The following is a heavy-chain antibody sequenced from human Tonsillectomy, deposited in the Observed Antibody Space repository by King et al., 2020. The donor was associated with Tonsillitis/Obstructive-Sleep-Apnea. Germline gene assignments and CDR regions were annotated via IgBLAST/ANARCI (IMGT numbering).Heavy chain of an antibody. V-gene: IGHV3-74*01. Sequence: VQLVESGGGLVQPGGSLRLSCAASGFTFSSYWMHWVRQAPGKGLVWVSRINSDGGSTSYADSVKGRFTISRDNAKNTLYLQMNSLRAEDTAVYYCARGGMTTVSPTSFDFWGQGTLVTVSS. CDR3: ARGGMTTVSPTSFDF. J-gene: IGHJ4*02. D-gene: IGHD4-17*01. CDR2: INSDGGST. CDR1: GFTFSSYW.